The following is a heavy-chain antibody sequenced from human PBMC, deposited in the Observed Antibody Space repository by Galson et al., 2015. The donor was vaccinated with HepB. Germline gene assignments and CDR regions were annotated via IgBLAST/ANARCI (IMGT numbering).Heavy chain of an antibody. Sequence: SVKVSCKASGGTFSSYAISWVRQAPGQGLEWMGRIIPILGIANYAQKFQGRVTITADKSTSTAYMELSSLRSEVTAVYYCARDLDTAMVGDYWGQGTLVTVSS. V-gene: IGHV1-69*04. CDR2: IIPILGIA. CDR1: GGTFSSYA. D-gene: IGHD5-18*01. J-gene: IGHJ4*02. CDR3: ARDLDTAMVGDY.